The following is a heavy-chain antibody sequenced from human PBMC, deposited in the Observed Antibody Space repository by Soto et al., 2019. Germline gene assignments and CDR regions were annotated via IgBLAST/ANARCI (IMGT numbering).Heavy chain of an antibody. CDR2: IYDSGST. CDR3: ARDRGLDGTDY. Sequence: QVQLQESGPGLVKPSQTLSLACTVSGASISSGGNYWNWIRQHPRKGLEWIGYIYDSGSTYYNPSIKSRVTISVDTSKNQFSLKLSSVTAADTAVYSCARDRGLDGTDYWGQGTLVTVSS. V-gene: IGHV4-31*03. CDR1: GASISSGGNY. D-gene: IGHD1-1*01. J-gene: IGHJ4*02.